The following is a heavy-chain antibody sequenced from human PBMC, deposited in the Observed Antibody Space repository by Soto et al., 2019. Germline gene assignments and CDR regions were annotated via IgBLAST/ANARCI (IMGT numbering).Heavy chain of an antibody. V-gene: IGHV4-34*01. CDR1: GGSFSGYY. D-gene: IGHD2-15*01. CDR2: INHSGST. Sequence: SETLSLTCAVYGGSFSGYYWSWIRQPPGKGLEWIGEINHSGSTNYNPSLKSRVTISVDTSKNQFSLKLSSVTAADTAVYYCARVTYRYCSGGSCYSLFYYYYYMDVWGKGTTVT. J-gene: IGHJ6*03. CDR3: ARVTYRYCSGGSCYSLFYYYYYMDV.